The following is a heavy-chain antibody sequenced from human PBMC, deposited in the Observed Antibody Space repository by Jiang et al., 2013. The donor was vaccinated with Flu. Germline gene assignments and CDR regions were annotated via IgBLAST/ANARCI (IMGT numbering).Heavy chain of an antibody. D-gene: IGHD5-24*01. J-gene: IGHJ4*02. Sequence: GPGLVKPSETLSLTCAVSGYSISSGYYWGWIRQPPGKGLEWIGSIYHSGSTYYNPSLKSRVTISVDTSKNQFSLKLSSVTAADTAVYYCASIETVGIDYWGQGTLVTVSS. CDR1: GYSISSGYY. CDR3: ASIETVGIDY. CDR2: IYHSGST. V-gene: IGHV4-38-2*01.